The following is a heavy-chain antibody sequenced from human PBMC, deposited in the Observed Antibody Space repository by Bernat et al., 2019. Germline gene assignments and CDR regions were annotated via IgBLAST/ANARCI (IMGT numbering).Heavy chain of an antibody. CDR3: SSTGYYYAMDV. CDR2: INSDGSTT. J-gene: IGHJ6*02. Sequence: EVQLVASGGGLVQPGGSLRLSCAASGFSFSGHWVHWVRQVPGKGLVWVSRINSDGSTTNYADSVKGRFTISRDNAKNTLYPQMNSLRADDSAVYWCSSTGYYYAMDVWGQGTTVTVSS. CDR1: GFSFSGHW. D-gene: IGHD2-2*01. V-gene: IGHV3-74*01.